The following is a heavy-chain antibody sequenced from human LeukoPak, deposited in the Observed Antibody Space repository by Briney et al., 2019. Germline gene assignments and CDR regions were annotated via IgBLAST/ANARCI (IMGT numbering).Heavy chain of an antibody. V-gene: IGHV1-24*01. Sequence: GSVKVSCKVSGYTLTELSMHWVRQAPGKGLEWMGGFDPEDGETIYAQKFQGRVTMTEDTSTDTAYMELSSLRSEDTAVYYCATQDIVVVPAAMEWWFDPWGQGTLVTVSS. CDR3: ATQDIVVVPAAMEWWFDP. CDR2: FDPEDGET. CDR1: GYTLTELS. D-gene: IGHD2-2*01. J-gene: IGHJ5*02.